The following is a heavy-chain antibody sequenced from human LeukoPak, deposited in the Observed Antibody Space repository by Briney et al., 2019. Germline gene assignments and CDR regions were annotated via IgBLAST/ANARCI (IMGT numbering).Heavy chain of an antibody. CDR1: GYTLTELS. J-gene: IGHJ4*02. V-gene: IGHV1-2*04. CDR2: INPNSGGT. CDR3: ARIDSSGYWFVDY. D-gene: IGHD3-22*01. Sequence: ASVKVSCKVSGYTLTELSMHWVRQAPGKGLEWMGWINPNSGGTNYAQKFQGWVTMTRDTSISTAYMELSRLRSDDTAVYYCARIDSSGYWFVDYWGQGTLVTVSS.